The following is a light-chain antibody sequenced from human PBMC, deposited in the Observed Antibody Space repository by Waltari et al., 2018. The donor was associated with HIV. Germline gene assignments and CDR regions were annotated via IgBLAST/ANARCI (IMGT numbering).Light chain of an antibody. Sequence: SYELTQPPSVSVSPGQPARITCSGDALPKNYAYWYQQKSGQAPVLVIYEDSKRPSGIPERFSGSSSGTMATLTISGAQVEDEADYYCYSTDSSGNHSVFGTGTKVTVL. CDR1: ALPKNY. V-gene: IGLV3-10*01. J-gene: IGLJ1*01. CDR3: YSTDSSGNHSV. CDR2: EDS.